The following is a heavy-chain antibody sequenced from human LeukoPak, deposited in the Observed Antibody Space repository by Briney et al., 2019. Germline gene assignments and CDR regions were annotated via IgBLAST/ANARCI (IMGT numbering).Heavy chain of an antibody. CDR3: ARDVGGAGSH. J-gene: IGHJ4*02. CDR1: GFTFSRYW. V-gene: IGHV3-74*01. D-gene: IGHD3-10*01. CDR2: IDEHGTTI. Sequence: GESLRLSCAASGFTFSRYWMHWIREAPGEGLVWVSRIDEHGTTIDYADSVRDRFTISRDNAKNTLYLHMNSLRAEDTAMYYCARDVGGAGSHWGQGSLVTVSS.